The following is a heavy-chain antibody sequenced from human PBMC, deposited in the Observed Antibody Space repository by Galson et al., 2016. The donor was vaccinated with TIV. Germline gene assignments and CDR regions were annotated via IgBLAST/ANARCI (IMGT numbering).Heavy chain of an antibody. CDR2: INPNSGGT. V-gene: IGHV1-2*02. CDR3: PRDRRRGYLSYNGMDV. Sequence: SVKVSCKASGYTFTGYFMHWVRQAPGQAFEWMGWINPNSGGTNFEQKFQDRVTMTRDTSISTVYMELSRRKTDDTAVYYCPRDRRRGYLSYNGMDVWGQGTTVIVAS. J-gene: IGHJ6*02. D-gene: IGHD1-1*01. CDR1: GYTFTGYF.